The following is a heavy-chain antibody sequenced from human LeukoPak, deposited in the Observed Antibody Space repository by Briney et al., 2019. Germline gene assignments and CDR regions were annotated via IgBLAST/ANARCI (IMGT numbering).Heavy chain of an antibody. CDR2: INPNSGGT. CDR1: GYTFTNYG. Sequence: ASVKVSCKSSGYTFTNYGFTWVRQAPGQGLEWMGWINPNSGGTNYAQKFQGRVTMTRDTSISTAYMELSRLRSDDTAVYYCARTVGARGYFDYWGQGTLVTVSS. D-gene: IGHD1-26*01. J-gene: IGHJ4*02. CDR3: ARTVGARGYFDY. V-gene: IGHV1-2*02.